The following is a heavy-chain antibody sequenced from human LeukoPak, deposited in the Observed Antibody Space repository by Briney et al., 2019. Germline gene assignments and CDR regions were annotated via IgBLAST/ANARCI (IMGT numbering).Heavy chain of an antibody. V-gene: IGHV4-61*01. D-gene: IGHD2-21*02. Sequence: PSETLSLTCTVSGGSVSSGSYYWSWIRQPPGKGLEWIGYIYYSGSTNYNPSLKSRVTISVDTSKNQFSLKLSSVTAADTAVYYCAVRGRMTDYNYYGLDVWGQGTTVTVSS. J-gene: IGHJ6*02. CDR1: GGSVSSGSYY. CDR3: AVRGRMTDYNYYGLDV. CDR2: IYYSGST.